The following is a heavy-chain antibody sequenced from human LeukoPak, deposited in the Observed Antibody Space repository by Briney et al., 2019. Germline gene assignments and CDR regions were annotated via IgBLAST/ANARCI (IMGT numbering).Heavy chain of an antibody. Sequence: GESLKISCKGSGYSFTSYRIGWVRQMPGKGLEWMGIIYPGDSDTRYSPSFQGQVTISADKSISTAYLQWSSLKASDTAMYYCARLGIAAAGTVASWFDPWGQGTLVTVSS. CDR3: ARLGIAAAGTVASWFDP. J-gene: IGHJ5*02. CDR1: GYSFTSYR. CDR2: IYPGDSDT. D-gene: IGHD6-13*01. V-gene: IGHV5-51*01.